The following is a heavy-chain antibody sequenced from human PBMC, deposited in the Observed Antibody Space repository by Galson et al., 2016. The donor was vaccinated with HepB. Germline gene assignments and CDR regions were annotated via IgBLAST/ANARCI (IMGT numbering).Heavy chain of an antibody. V-gene: IGHV1-2*02. CDR2: INPNSGAT. Sequence: SVKVSCKASGYTLTDYYMHWVRQAPGQGLQWMGWINPNSGATQYVQNFKGRVTMTRDTSIGTAYLDLSRLTSDDSAVYYCARVGGNNWKSHDAFDIWGQGTLVTVSS. D-gene: IGHD1-1*01. CDR3: ARVGGNNWKSHDAFDI. J-gene: IGHJ3*02. CDR1: GYTLTDYY.